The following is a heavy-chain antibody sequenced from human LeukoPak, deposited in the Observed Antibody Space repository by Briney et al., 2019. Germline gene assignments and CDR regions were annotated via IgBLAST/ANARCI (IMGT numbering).Heavy chain of an antibody. D-gene: IGHD1-26*01. J-gene: IGHJ4*02. CDR1: AYTFTDYY. CDR2: INPSSGDT. V-gene: IGHV1-2*06. Sequence: ASVKVSCKASAYTFTDYYVHWVRQAPGQGLEWMGRINPSSGDTNYAQNFQGSVTMTRDTSISTAYMELSRLRSDDTAVYYCATTSGYFYYWGQGTLVTVSS. CDR3: ATTSGYFYY.